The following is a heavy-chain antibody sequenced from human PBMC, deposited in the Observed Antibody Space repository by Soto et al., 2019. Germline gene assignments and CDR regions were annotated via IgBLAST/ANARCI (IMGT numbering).Heavy chain of an antibody. CDR1: GGTFSSYA. D-gene: IGHD2-2*01. Sequence: QVQLVQSGAEVQKPGSSVKVSCKASGGTFSSYAISWVRQAPGQGLEWMGRIIPIFGTANYAQKFQGRVTITADESTSTAYMELSSLRSEDTAVYYCARDGIVCSSTSCYQGYYYGMDVWGQGTTVTVSS. CDR3: ARDGIVCSSTSCYQGYYYGMDV. CDR2: IIPIFGTA. V-gene: IGHV1-69*18. J-gene: IGHJ6*02.